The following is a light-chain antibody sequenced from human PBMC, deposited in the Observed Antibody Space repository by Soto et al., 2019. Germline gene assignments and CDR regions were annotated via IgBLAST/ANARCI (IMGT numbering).Light chain of an antibody. CDR1: QSLSSSY. Sequence: EIVLTQSPGTLSLSPGERATLSCRASQSLSSSYLTWYQQKPGQAPRLLIYGASSRATAIPDKFSGSGSGKDFTLTISRLEPEDFAVYYCQQYGSSSSTFGQGTKLEIK. CDR2: GAS. V-gene: IGKV3-20*01. J-gene: IGKJ2*01. CDR3: QQYGSSSST.